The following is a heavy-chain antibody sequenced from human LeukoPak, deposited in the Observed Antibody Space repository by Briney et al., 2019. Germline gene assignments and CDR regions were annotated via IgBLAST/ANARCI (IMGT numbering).Heavy chain of an antibody. J-gene: IGHJ4*02. V-gene: IGHV3-74*03. CDR1: GFTFSRYW. CDR3: ARVNPGTTFDY. D-gene: IGHD1/OR15-1a*01. Sequence: GGSLRLSCAASGFTFSRYWMHWVRQAPGKGLVWVSRINSDGSDTTYADSVKGRFTISRDNAKNTLFLQMNSLRAEDTAMYYCARVNPGTTFDYWGQGTLVTVSS. CDR2: INSDGSDT.